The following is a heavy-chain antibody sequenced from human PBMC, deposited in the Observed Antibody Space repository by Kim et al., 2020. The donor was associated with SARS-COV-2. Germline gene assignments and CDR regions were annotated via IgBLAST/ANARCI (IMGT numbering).Heavy chain of an antibody. D-gene: IGHD4-17*01. J-gene: IGHJ4*02. Sequence: LKRRVTISVDTSKNQFSLKLSSVTAADTAVYYCVVGADYGDFPGPGPLDYWGQGTLVTVSS. V-gene: IGHV4-31*02. CDR3: VVGADYGDFPGPGPLDY.